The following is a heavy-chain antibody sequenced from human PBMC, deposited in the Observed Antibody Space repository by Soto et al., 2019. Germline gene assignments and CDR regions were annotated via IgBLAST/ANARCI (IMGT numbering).Heavy chain of an antibody. CDR1: GFTFSSYG. Sequence: GGSLRLSCAASGFTFSSYGMHWVRQAPGKGLEWVAVIWYDGSNKYYADSVKGRFTISRDNSKNTLYLQMNSLRAEDTAVYYCARDTLTIAAAGLFDYWGQGTLVTVSS. J-gene: IGHJ4*02. CDR2: IWYDGSNK. D-gene: IGHD6-13*01. V-gene: IGHV3-33*01. CDR3: ARDTLTIAAAGLFDY.